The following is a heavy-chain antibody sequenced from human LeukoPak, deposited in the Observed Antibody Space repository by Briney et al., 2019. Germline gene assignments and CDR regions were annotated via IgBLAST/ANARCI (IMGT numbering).Heavy chain of an antibody. CDR3: ARKYSTTWLLDY. J-gene: IGHJ4*02. CDR1: GFTFSNDG. Sequence: SGGSLRLSCAASGFTFSNDGMHWVRQAPGRGLEWVALISYDGSTKYYADSVKGRFTISRDNSKNTLFLQMNSLRVEDTAVYYCARKYSTTWLLDYWGQGTLVTVSS. CDR2: ISYDGSTK. D-gene: IGHD6-13*01. V-gene: IGHV3-30*03.